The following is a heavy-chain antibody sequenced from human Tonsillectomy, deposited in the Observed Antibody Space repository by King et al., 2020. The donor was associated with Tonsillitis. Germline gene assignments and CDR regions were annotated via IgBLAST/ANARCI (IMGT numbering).Heavy chain of an antibody. Sequence: VQLVESGGGLIQPGGSLRLSCAASGFTVSSNYMTWVRQAPGKGLEWVSVIYITGSTYYADSVKGRFIIFRDDSKNTVHLQMNSLKAEDTAVYYCAYDPSGNYYGFDVWGQGTTVTVSS. CDR3: AYDPSGNYYGFDV. CDR1: GFTVSSNY. CDR2: IYITGST. V-gene: IGHV3-53*01. D-gene: IGHD5-12*01. J-gene: IGHJ6*02.